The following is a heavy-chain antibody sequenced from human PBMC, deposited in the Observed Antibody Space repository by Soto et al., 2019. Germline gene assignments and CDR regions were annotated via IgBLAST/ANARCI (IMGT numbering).Heavy chain of an antibody. J-gene: IGHJ6*02. CDR1: GFTFSSYG. Sequence: QVQLVESGGGVVQPGRSLRLSCAASGFTFSSYGMHWVRQAPGKGLEWVAVISYDGSNKYYADSVKGRFTISRDNSKNTLYLQMNSLRAEDTAVYYCAKDRAGYYCYGMDVWGQGTTVTVSS. CDR3: AKDRAGYYCYGMDV. D-gene: IGHD6-19*01. CDR2: ISYDGSNK. V-gene: IGHV3-30*18.